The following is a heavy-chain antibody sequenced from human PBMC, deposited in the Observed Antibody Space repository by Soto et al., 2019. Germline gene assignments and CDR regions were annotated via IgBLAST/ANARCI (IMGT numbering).Heavy chain of an antibody. V-gene: IGHV3-53*01. CDR3: ATTVYCGGDCYSNYYGMDV. J-gene: IGHJ6*02. CDR2: IYSGGST. CDR1: GFTVSSNY. Sequence: GSLRLSCSASGFTVSSNYMSLVRQAPGKGLEWVSVIYSGGSTYYADSVKGRFTISRDNSKNTLYLQMNSLRAEDTAVYYCATTVYCGGDCYSNYYGMDVWGQGTTVTVSS. D-gene: IGHD2-21*02.